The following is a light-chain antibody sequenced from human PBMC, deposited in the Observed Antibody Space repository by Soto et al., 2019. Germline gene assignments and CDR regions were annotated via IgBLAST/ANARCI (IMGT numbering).Light chain of an antibody. V-gene: IGLV2-14*01. J-gene: IGLJ1*01. CDR2: YVT. Sequence: QSALTQPASVSGSPGQSITISCTGTSSDVGGYNYVSWYQQHPGKAPKLMIYYVTNRPSGVSNRFSGSKSGNTASLTISGLQAEDEADYYCSSYTSSYTYVFGTGTKLTVL. CDR3: SSYTSSYTYV. CDR1: SSDVGGYNY.